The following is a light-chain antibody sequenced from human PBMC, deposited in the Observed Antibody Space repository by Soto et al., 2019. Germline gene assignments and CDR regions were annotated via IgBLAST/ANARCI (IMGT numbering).Light chain of an antibody. CDR3: SSFTVSNTYV. CDR1: SSDVGAYDY. J-gene: IGLJ1*01. V-gene: IGLV2-14*01. Sequence: QSVLTQPASVSGSPGQSITISCTGTSSDVGAYDYVSWFQQHPGKAPKLMIYDVGNRPSGVSNRFSGSKSGNTASLTISGLQAEDEADYYCSSFTVSNTYVFGTGTKLTVL. CDR2: DVG.